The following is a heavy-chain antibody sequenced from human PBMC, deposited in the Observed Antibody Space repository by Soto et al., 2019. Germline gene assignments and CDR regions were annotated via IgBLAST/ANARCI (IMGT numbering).Heavy chain of an antibody. CDR2: IYYSGYT. D-gene: IGHD3-10*01. Sequence: QVQLQESGPGRVKPSETLSLTCTASGGSISPYYWSWIRQPPGEGMEWLGYIYYSGYTNYNTSLKSRLTISVDTSKTQFSLRLSSVTAADTAVYFCARLIRDASGSYRLDYWGRGTLVTVSS. V-gene: IGHV4-59*08. CDR3: ARLIRDASGSYRLDY. CDR1: GGSISPYY. J-gene: IGHJ4*02.